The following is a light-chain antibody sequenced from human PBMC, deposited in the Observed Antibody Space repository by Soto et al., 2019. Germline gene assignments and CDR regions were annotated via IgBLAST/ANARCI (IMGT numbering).Light chain of an antibody. Sequence: QSALTQPASVSGSPGQSITISCTGTSSDVGSYNLVSWYQQHPGKAPKLMIYEVSKRPSGVSNRFSGSKSGITASLTISGLQAEDEADYYCCSYAGSSTFYVFGTGTKLTVL. CDR2: EVS. CDR3: CSYAGSSTFYV. J-gene: IGLJ1*01. V-gene: IGLV2-23*02. CDR1: SSDVGSYNL.